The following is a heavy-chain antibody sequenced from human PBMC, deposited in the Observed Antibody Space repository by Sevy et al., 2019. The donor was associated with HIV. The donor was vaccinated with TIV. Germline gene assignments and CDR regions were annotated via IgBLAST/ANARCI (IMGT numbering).Heavy chain of an antibody. Sequence: GGSLRLSCAASGFSYSSYGMHWVRQAPSKGLEWVAYIQYDGSNKDYADSVKGRFTISRDNSKNTLDLQMNSLRVEDTAVYYCVKEGGGEGGDHWGQGTLVTVSS. D-gene: IGHD2-21*01. V-gene: IGHV3-30*02. CDR2: IQYDGSNK. J-gene: IGHJ4*02. CDR3: VKEGGGEGGDH. CDR1: GFSYSSYG.